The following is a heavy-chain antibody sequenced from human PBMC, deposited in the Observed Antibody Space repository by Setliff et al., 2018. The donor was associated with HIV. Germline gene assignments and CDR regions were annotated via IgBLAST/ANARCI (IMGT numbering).Heavy chain of an antibody. CDR2: IYTSGNSRYT. D-gene: IGHD3-3*01. Sequence: PSETLSLTCTVSGASVTNVLYYWRWLRQPAGKGREWIGHIYTSGNSRYTNYNASLESRASISLNTSSNQFSLKLSYVTAADTSVYHCAREREAWSAYDSWGEGTLVTVSS. J-gene: IGHJ5*02. V-gene: IGHV4-61*09. CDR3: AREREAWSAYDS. CDR1: GASVTNVLYY.